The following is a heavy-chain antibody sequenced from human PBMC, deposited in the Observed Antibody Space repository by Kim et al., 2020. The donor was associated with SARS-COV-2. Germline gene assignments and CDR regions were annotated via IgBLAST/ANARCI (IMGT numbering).Heavy chain of an antibody. CDR3: ARGRKAARVYYYYYMDV. CDR2: INHSGST. J-gene: IGHJ6*03. CDR1: GGSFSGYY. Sequence: SETLSLTCAVYGGSFSGYYWSWIRQPPGKGLEWIGEINHSGSTNYNPSLKSRVTISVDTTKNQFSLKLSSVTAADTAVYYCARGRKAARVYYYYYMDVWGKGTTVTVSS. V-gene: IGHV4-34*01. D-gene: IGHD6-6*01.